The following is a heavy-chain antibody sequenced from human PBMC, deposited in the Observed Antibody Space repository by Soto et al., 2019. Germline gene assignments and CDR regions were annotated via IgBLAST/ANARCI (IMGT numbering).Heavy chain of an antibody. J-gene: IGHJ3*01. V-gene: IGHV1-18*01. CDR3: AISTEYCSSTSCPSPF. CDR1: GYTFTSYG. Sequence: ASVKVSCKASGYTFTSYGISWVRQAPGQGLEWMGWISAYNGNTNYAQKLQGRVTMTTDTSTSTAYMELRSLRSDDTAVYYCAISTEYCSSTSCPSPFWGQGTMVTVS. CDR2: ISAYNGNT. D-gene: IGHD2-2*01.